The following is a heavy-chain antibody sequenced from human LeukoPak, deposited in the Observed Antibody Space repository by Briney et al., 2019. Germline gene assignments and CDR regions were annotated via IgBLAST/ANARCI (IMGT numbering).Heavy chain of an antibody. CDR2: INHSGST. Sequence: SETLSLTCAVYGGSFSGYYWSWIRQPPGKGLEWIGEINHSGSTNYNPSLKSRVTISVDTSKNQFSLKLSSVTAADTAVYYCARAFLRYCSGGSCPPGAFDIWGQGTMVTVSS. CDR1: GGSFSGYY. CDR3: ARAFLRYCSGGSCPPGAFDI. D-gene: IGHD2-15*01. V-gene: IGHV4-34*01. J-gene: IGHJ3*02.